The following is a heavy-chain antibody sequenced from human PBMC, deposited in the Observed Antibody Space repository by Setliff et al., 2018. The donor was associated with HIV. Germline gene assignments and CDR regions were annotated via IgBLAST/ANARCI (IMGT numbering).Heavy chain of an antibody. V-gene: IGHV4-34*01. CDR1: GGSLSEHY. Sequence: SETLSPTCAVYGGSLSEHYWSWIRQPPGKGLEWIGEINHSGSTNYNPSLRSRVSISVDTSKNQFSLRLSSVTAADTAVYYCARDPSSSGWSEGLYYFDSWGRGTLVTVSS. CDR3: ARDPSSSGWSEGLYYFDS. J-gene: IGHJ4*02. CDR2: INHSGST. D-gene: IGHD6-19*01.